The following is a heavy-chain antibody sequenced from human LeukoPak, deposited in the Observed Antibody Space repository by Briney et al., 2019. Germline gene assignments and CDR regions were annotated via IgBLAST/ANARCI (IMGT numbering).Heavy chain of an antibody. CDR2: INPNSGTT. Sequence: EASVKVSCKASGYTFSGYYMHWVRQAPGQGLEWMGWINPNSGTTNYAQKFQGRVTVTRDTSISTAYMELSRLESDDTAVYYCARYLMTTPTWDFDYWGQGTLVTVAS. V-gene: IGHV1-2*02. CDR3: ARYLMTTPTWDFDY. CDR1: GYTFSGYY. D-gene: IGHD3-16*01. J-gene: IGHJ4*02.